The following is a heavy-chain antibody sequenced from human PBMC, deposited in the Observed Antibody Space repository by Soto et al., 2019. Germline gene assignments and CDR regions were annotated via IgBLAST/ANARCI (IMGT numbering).Heavy chain of an antibody. D-gene: IGHD3-22*01. CDR3: AKGTTGSGYYYVDY. CDR2: ISYDGSNK. J-gene: IGHJ4*02. CDR1: GFTFSSYG. V-gene: IGHV3-30*18. Sequence: GGSLRLSCAASGFTFSSYGMHWVRQAPGKGLEWVAVISYDGSNKYYADSVKGRFTISRDNSKNTLYLQMNSLRAEDTAVYYCAKGTTGSGYYYVDYWGQGTLVTVSS.